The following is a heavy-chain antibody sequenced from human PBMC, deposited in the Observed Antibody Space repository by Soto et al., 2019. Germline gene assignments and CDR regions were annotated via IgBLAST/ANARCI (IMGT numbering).Heavy chain of an antibody. Sequence: EVQLVETGGGLIQPGGSLRLSCAASGFTVGSRYMSWVRQAPGKGLEWVSFIFRGGDTHYTDSVKGRFTISRDSSKNTLYLQMNSLRAEDTAVYYCAREVDYRLDYWGQGPLVTVS. D-gene: IGHD3-16*02. J-gene: IGHJ4*02. CDR3: AREVDYRLDY. V-gene: IGHV3-53*02. CDR1: GFTVGSRY. CDR2: IFRGGDT.